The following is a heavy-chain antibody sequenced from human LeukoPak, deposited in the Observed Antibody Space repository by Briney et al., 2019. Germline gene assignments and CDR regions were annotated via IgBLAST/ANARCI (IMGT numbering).Heavy chain of an antibody. V-gene: IGHV3-48*01. CDR2: ISSSSSTI. CDR3: ASLPTYIAAAPIAFDI. D-gene: IGHD6-13*01. Sequence: GGSLRLSCAASGFTFSSYSMNWVRQAPGKGLEWVSYISSSSSTIYYADSVKGRFTISRDNAKNSLYLQMNSLRAEDTAVYYCASLPTYIAAAPIAFDIWGQGTMVTVSS. CDR1: GFTFSSYS. J-gene: IGHJ3*02.